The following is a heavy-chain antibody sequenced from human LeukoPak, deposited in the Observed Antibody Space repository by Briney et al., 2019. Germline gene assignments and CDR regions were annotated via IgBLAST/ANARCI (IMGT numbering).Heavy chain of an antibody. Sequence: ASVKVSCKASGYTFTSYDINWVRQATGQGLEWMGWMNPNSGNTGYAQKFQGRVTITRSTSISTAYMELSSLRSEDTAVYYCARALRFLEWADMDVWGKGTTVTVSS. J-gene: IGHJ6*03. CDR1: GYTFTSYD. CDR2: MNPNSGNT. CDR3: ARALRFLEWADMDV. D-gene: IGHD3-3*01. V-gene: IGHV1-8*03.